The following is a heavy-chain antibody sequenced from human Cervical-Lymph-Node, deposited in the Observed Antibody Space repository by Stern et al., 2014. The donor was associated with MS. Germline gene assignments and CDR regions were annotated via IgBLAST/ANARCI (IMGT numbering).Heavy chain of an antibody. D-gene: IGHD6-13*01. CDR2: VHDSGAT. V-gene: IGHV4-59*01. J-gene: IGHJ5*02. CDR3: ARAIWAADRFDP. CDR1: GGSINDYY. Sequence: QVQLQESGPGLVKSSETLSLTCTVSGGSINDYYWNWMRQTPGRGLEWIGHVHDSGATKYSPSLESRVTISLDTSKKEISLKLRSVTAADTAVYYCARAIWAADRFDPWGPGTLFTVSS.